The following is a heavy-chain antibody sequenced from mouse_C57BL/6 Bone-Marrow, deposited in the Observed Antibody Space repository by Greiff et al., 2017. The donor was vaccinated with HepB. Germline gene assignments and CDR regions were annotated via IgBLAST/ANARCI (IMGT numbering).Heavy chain of an antibody. Sequence: VQLQQPGAELVKPGASVKLSCKASGYTFTSYWMQWVKQRPGQGLEWIGEIDPSDSYTNYHQKFKGPATLTVDPSSRTAYMQLSSLTSEDSAVSYCASLYYYGTWYFGVWGTGTTVTVSS. CDR2: IDPSDSYT. J-gene: IGHJ1*03. V-gene: IGHV1-50*01. D-gene: IGHD1-1*01. CDR1: GYTFTSYW. CDR3: ASLYYYGTWYFGV.